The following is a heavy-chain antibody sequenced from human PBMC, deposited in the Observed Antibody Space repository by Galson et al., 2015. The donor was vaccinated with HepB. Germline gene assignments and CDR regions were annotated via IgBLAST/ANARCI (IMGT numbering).Heavy chain of an antibody. CDR3: ARGGPDGYSSGWGSYYYYGMDV. V-gene: IGHV3-11*01. D-gene: IGHD6-19*01. J-gene: IGHJ6*02. CDR2: ISSSGSTI. CDR1: GFTFSDYY. Sequence: SLRLSCAASGFTFSDYYMSWIRQAPGKGLEWVSYISSSGSTIYYAGSVKGRFTISRDNAKNSLYLQMNSLRAEDTAVYYCARGGPDGYSSGWGSYYYYGMDVWGQGTTVTVSS.